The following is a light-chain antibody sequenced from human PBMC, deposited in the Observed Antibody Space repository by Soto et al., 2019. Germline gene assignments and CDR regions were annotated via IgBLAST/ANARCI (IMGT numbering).Light chain of an antibody. V-gene: IGKV3-11*01. Sequence: IVLTQSPGTLSLSPGERATLSFRASQSVSSYLGWYQQKPGQAPRLLIYDASNRATGIPARFSGSGSGTDFTLTISSLEPEDFAVYYCQQRSNWPTFGQGTKVDIK. CDR1: QSVSSY. J-gene: IGKJ1*01. CDR2: DAS. CDR3: QQRSNWPT.